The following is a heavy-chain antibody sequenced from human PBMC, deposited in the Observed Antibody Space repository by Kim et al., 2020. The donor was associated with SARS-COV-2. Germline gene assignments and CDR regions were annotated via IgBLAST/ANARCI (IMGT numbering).Heavy chain of an antibody. CDR1: GGSISSSSYY. Sequence: SETLSLTCTVPGGSISSSSYYWGWIRQPPGKGLEWIGSIYYSGSTYYNPSLKSRVTISVDTSKNQFSLKLSSVTAADTAVYYCAKDQYNWNDAVTGAFDIWGQGTMVTVSS. CDR2: IYYSGST. V-gene: IGHV4-39*07. CDR3: AKDQYNWNDAVTGAFDI. D-gene: IGHD1-1*01. J-gene: IGHJ3*02.